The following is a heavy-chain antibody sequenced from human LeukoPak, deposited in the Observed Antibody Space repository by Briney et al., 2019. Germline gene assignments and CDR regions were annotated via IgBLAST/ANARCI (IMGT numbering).Heavy chain of an antibody. CDR2: TYPGDSDT. J-gene: IGHJ4*02. CDR3: ARLTDYDFWSGPPQYYFDY. V-gene: IGHV5-51*01. Sequence: GESLKISCKGSGYSFTSYWIGWVRQMPGKGLEWMGITYPGDSDTRYSPSFQGQVTISADKSISTAYLQWSSLKASDTAMYYCARLTDYDFWSGPPQYYFDYWGQGTLVTVPS. D-gene: IGHD3-3*01. CDR1: GYSFTSYW.